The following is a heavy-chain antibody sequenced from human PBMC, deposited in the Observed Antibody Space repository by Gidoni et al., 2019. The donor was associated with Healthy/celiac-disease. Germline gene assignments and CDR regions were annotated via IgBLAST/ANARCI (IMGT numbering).Heavy chain of an antibody. J-gene: IGHJ4*02. V-gene: IGHV3-9*01. CDR3: ARAYYDILTGAKFDY. Sequence: EVQLVESGGGLVQPGRSLRLSCAASGFTFDDYAMHWVRQAPGKGLEWVSGISWNSGSIGYADSVKGRFTISRDNAKNSLYLQMNSLRAEDTALYYCARAYYDILTGAKFDYWGQGTLVTVSS. CDR2: ISWNSGSI. CDR1: GFTFDDYA. D-gene: IGHD3-9*01.